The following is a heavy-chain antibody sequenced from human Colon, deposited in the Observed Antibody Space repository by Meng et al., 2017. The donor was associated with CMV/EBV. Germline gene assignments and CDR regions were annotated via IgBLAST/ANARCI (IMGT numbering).Heavy chain of an antibody. D-gene: IGHD3-3*01. Sequence: KASEYTFTDYYLHWVRQAPGQGLEWMGWINPHNGATNFDQKFQDRVTMSRDTSITTAYMELSRLRVDDTAVYYCARGFDFWRGTDFDYWGQETLVTVSS. CDR1: EYTFTDYY. V-gene: IGHV1-2*02. CDR2: INPHNGAT. J-gene: IGHJ4*02. CDR3: ARGFDFWRGTDFDY.